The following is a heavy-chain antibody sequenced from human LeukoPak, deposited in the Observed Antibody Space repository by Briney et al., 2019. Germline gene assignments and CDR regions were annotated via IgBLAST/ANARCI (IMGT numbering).Heavy chain of an antibody. V-gene: IGHV4-61*10. CDR3: ARGDSNWYRRWYFHL. Sequence: PSETLSLTCTVSGASINSGSYYWTWIRQPAGKGLEWIGYVYYSGNTNYNPSLKSRVTISVDTSKNQFSLKVRSVTAADTAIYYCARGDSNWYRRWYFHLWGRGTPATVSS. CDR1: GASINSGSYY. J-gene: IGHJ2*01. D-gene: IGHD6-13*01. CDR2: VYYSGNT.